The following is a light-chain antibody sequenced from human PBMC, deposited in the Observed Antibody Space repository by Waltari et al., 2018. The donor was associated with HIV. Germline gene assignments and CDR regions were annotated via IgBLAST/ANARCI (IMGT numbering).Light chain of an antibody. CDR1: QDIGNA. CDR2: GAS. V-gene: IGKV1-17*02. Sequence: DIQMPQSPSSLSASLAARVTITCRASQDIGNALDWYQQKSGKAPKRLIYGASSLQSGVPSRFSGSGSGTEFTLTIYNLQPEDFATYYCLQHKTYLGTFGPGTKVDIQ. J-gene: IGKJ3*01. CDR3: LQHKTYLGT.